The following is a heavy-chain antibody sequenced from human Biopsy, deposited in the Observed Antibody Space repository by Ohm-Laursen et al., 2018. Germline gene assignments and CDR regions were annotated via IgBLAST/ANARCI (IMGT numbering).Heavy chain of an antibody. J-gene: IGHJ4*02. Sequence: GTLSFTWAVFGKTFSDYQWSWIRQPPGKGLEWIGQINQAGTTNYNPSLKSRVSISADASNYEFSLRLSSVTAADTAVYLCGNEVHGRDYWGLGAQVTVSS. D-gene: IGHD2-15*01. CDR3: GNEVHGRDY. CDR1: GKTFSDYQ. CDR2: INQAGTT. V-gene: IGHV4-34*08.